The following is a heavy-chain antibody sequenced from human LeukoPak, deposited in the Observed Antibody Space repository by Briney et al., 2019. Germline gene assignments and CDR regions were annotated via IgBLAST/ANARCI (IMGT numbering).Heavy chain of an antibody. Sequence: ASVKVSCKASGYTFTSYYMHWVRQAPGQGLEWMGRIIPIFGTANYAQKFQGRVTITTDESTSTAYMELSSLRSEDTAVYYCARETRPSHYYDSSGYYAYWGQGTLVTVSS. CDR2: IIPIFGTA. CDR3: ARETRPSHYYDSSGYYAY. CDR1: GYTFTSYY. J-gene: IGHJ4*02. D-gene: IGHD3-22*01. V-gene: IGHV1-69*05.